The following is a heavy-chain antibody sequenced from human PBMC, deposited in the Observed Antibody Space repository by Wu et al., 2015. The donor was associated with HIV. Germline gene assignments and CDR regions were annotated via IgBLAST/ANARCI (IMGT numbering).Heavy chain of an antibody. J-gene: IGHJ4*02. Sequence: QVQLVQSGAEVKKPGASVKVSCKASGYTFTGYYMHWVRQAPGQGLEWMGWINPNSGGTNYAQKLQGRVTMTTDTSTSTAYMELRSLRSDDTAVYYCARAGANYYDSSGPPYYFDYWGQGTLVTVSS. CDR2: INPNSGGT. CDR1: GYTFTGYY. D-gene: IGHD3-22*01. CDR3: ARAGANYYDSSGPPYYFDY. V-gene: IGHV1-2*02.